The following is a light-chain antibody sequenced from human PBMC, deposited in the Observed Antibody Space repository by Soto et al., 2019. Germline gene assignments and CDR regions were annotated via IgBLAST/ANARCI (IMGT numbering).Light chain of an antibody. CDR1: QSVSSSY. Sequence: EIVLTQSPGTLSLSPGERATLSCRASQSVSSSYLAWYQQKPGQAPRLLIYGASSGATGIPDRFSGSGSGTDFTLTISSLEPEDFAVYYCQQRSNSFGGGTKVDIK. J-gene: IGKJ4*01. CDR2: GAS. V-gene: IGKV3D-20*02. CDR3: QQRSNS.